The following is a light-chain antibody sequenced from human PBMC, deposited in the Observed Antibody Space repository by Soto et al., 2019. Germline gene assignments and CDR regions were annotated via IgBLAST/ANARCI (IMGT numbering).Light chain of an antibody. CDR1: QSVARY. J-gene: IGKJ1*01. Sequence: EIVLTQSPATLSLSPGERATLSCRASQSVARYLAWYQQKPGQAPRLLIYDGSNRATGIPAIFSGSGSGTDFTLTISNLEPEDFAVYYCQQRSNWPWTFGQGTTVDIK. V-gene: IGKV3-11*01. CDR3: QQRSNWPWT. CDR2: DGS.